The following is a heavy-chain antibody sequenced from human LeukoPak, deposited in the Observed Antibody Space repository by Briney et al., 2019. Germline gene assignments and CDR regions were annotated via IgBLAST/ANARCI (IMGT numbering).Heavy chain of an antibody. V-gene: IGHV3-7*01. J-gene: IGHJ4*02. D-gene: IGHD2-8*02. CDR3: VRDSTGWKPLDY. CDR2: INQDGSEI. CDR1: GFTFSNYW. Sequence: GGSLRLSCAASGFTFSNYWMTWVRQAPGKGLEWMANINQDGSEIKYVDSVKGRFTISRDSAKTSLYLQMNSLRTEDTAVYYCVRDSTGWKPLDYWGQGILVTVSS.